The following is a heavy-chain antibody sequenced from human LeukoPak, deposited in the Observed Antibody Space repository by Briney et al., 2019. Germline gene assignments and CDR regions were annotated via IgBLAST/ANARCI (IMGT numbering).Heavy chain of an antibody. V-gene: IGHV4-30-2*01. CDR1: GGSISSGGYY. J-gene: IGHJ4*02. Sequence: PSQTLSLTCTVSGGSISSGGYYWSWIRQPPGKGLEWIGYIYHSGSTYYNPSLKSRVTISVDTSKNQFSLKLSSVTAADTALYYCARDAGYYFDSWGQGTLVTVSS. CDR3: ARDAGYYFDS. CDR2: IYHSGST.